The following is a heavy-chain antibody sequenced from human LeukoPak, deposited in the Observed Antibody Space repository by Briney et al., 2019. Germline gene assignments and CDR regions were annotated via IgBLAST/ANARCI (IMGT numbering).Heavy chain of an antibody. CDR1: GFMSDDYA. V-gene: IGHV3-43*02. D-gene: IGHD5-24*01. CDR3: AREQFSHTSNYFDN. J-gene: IGHJ4*02. Sequence: GGSLRISCAASGFMSDDYAMHWVRQVPGRGLEWVSLISGDGVSSFYADSVRGRFTISRDNNNNSLSLQMHSLTAEDTAFYYCAREQFSHTSNYFDNWGQGILVTVSS. CDR2: ISGDGVSS.